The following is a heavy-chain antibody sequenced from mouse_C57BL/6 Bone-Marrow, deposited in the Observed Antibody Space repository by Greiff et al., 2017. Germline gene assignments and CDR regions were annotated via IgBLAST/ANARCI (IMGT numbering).Heavy chain of an antibody. CDR3: ARWYYGSSPYYFDY. D-gene: IGHD1-1*01. J-gene: IGHJ2*01. CDR2: IYPGDGDT. V-gene: IGHV1-82*01. CDR1: GYAFSSSW. Sequence: VNLVESGPELVKPGASVKISCKASGYAFSSSWMNWVKQRPGKGLEWIGRIYPGDGDTNYNGKFKGKATLTADKSSSTAYMQLSSLTSEDSAVYFCARWYYGSSPYYFDYWGQGTTLTVSS.